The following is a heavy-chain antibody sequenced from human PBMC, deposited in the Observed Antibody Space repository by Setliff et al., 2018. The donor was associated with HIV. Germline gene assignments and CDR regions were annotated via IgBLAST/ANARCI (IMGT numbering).Heavy chain of an antibody. CDR1: RFTFSSYS. V-gene: IGHV3-48*04. Sequence: PGGSLRLSCAASRFTFSSYSMHWVLQAPGKGPEWVSYISTSSSTLYYADSVKGRFTISRDNAKNSLYLQMDSLRAEDTAVYYCVRKAEVGTTTHFDYWGQGTLVTVSS. J-gene: IGHJ4*02. CDR3: VRKAEVGTTTHFDY. CDR2: ISTSSSTL. D-gene: IGHD1-26*01.